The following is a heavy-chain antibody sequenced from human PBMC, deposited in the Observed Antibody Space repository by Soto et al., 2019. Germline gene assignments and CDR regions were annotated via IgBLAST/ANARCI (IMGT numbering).Heavy chain of an antibody. J-gene: IGHJ4*02. CDR2: ISGSGGST. Sequence: GGSLRLSCAASGFTFSSYAMSWVRQAPGKGLEWVSAISGSGGSTYYADSVKGRFTISRDNSKNTLYLQMNSLRAEDTAVYYCAKLGSIAATFPYYFDYWGQGTLVTVSS. V-gene: IGHV3-23*01. CDR3: AKLGSIAATFPYYFDY. CDR1: GFTFSSYA. D-gene: IGHD6-13*01.